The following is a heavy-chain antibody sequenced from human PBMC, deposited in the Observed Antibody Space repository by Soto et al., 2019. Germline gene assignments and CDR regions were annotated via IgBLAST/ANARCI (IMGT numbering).Heavy chain of an antibody. D-gene: IGHD3-10*01. V-gene: IGHV5-51*01. CDR2: IYPGDSDT. CDR1: WDSYSNSL. Sequence: GEPLKISCKGSWDSYSNSLLVWVRQMPGKGLEWMGIIYPGDSDTRYSPSFQGQVNISADKSISNAFMQWSSLKASETAMYYCARLVRSEWWIDLWGQVNVVSVSS. CDR3: ARLVRSEWWIDL. J-gene: IGHJ5*02.